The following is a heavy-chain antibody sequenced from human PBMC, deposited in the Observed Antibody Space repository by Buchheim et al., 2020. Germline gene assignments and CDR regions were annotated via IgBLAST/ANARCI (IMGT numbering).Heavy chain of an antibody. J-gene: IGHJ5*02. D-gene: IGHD2-15*01. V-gene: IGHV4-59*12. CDR1: GGSISSYY. Sequence: QVQLQESGPGLVKPSETLSLTCTVSGGSISSYYWSWIRQPPGKGLEWIGYIYYSGSTYYNPSLKSRLTMSVETSKNQFSLKLSSVTAADTAVYYCASGYRYRHCSGGSCYSNFWFDPWGQGTL. CDR3: ASGYRYRHCSGGSCYSNFWFDP. CDR2: IYYSGST.